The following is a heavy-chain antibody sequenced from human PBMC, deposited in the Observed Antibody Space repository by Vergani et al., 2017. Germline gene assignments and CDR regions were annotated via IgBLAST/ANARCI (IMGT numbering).Heavy chain of an antibody. V-gene: IGHV3-23*04. CDR1: GFTFSSYA. CDR3: HCGGDSYPLNNWFDP. Sequence: EVQLVESGGGLEQPGRSLRLSCAASGFTFSSYAMSWARQAPGKRLEWVSAISGSGGSTYYADSVKGRFTISRDNSKNTLYLRMNSLRAEDTAVYYCHCGGDSYPLNNWFDPWGQGTLVTVSS. J-gene: IGHJ5*02. D-gene: IGHD2-21*01. CDR2: ISGSGGST.